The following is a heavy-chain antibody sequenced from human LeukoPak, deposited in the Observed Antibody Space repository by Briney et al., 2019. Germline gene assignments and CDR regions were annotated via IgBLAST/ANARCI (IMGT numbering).Heavy chain of an antibody. V-gene: IGHV3-30-3*01. D-gene: IGHD1-26*01. CDR2: ISYDGSNE. CDR1: GFTFSSYA. Sequence: GGSLRLSCAASGFTFSSYAMHWVRQAPGKGLEWVAVISYDGSNEFYADSVKGRFTISRDNSKNTLSLQMNSLRAEDTAVYYCARDRSVFYYYAMDVWGQGTTVTVAS. J-gene: IGHJ6*02. CDR3: ARDRSVFYYYAMDV.